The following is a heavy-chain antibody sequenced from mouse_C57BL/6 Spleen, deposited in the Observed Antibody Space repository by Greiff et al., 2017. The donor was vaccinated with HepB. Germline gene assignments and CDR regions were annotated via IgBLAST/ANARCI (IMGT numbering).Heavy chain of an antibody. Sequence: VQLKESGAALVKPGASVQLSCTASGFNIKDYYMHWVKQRTSQGLEWIGRIDPEDGETKYAPKFQGKATITADTSSNTAYLQLSSLTSEDTAVYYWSREGQSTTVVAVDYWGQGTTLTVSS. V-gene: IGHV14-2*01. CDR2: IDPEDGET. J-gene: IGHJ2*01. CDR1: GFNIKDYY. D-gene: IGHD1-1*01. CDR3: SREGQSTTVVAVDY.